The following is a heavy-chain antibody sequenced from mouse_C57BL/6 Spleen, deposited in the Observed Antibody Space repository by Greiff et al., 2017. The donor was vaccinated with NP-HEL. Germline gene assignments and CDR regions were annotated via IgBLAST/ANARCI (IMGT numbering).Heavy chain of an antibody. CDR2: INPYNGGT. V-gene: IGHV1-19*01. CDR1: GYTFTDYY. Sequence: EVQLQQSGPVLVKPGASVKMSCKASGYTFTDYYMNWVKQSHGKSLEWIGVINPYNGGTSYNQKFKGKATLTVDKSSSTAYMELNSLTSEDSAVYYCAREGGDYDGNYYAMDYWGQGTSVTVSS. J-gene: IGHJ4*01. D-gene: IGHD2-4*01. CDR3: AREGGDYDGNYYAMDY.